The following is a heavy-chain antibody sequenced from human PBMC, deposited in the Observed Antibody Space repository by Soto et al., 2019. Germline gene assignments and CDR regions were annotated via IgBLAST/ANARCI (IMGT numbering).Heavy chain of an antibody. V-gene: IGHV4-59*08. D-gene: IGHD6-19*01. CDR3: ARPAVGGAWGLFYY. CDR2: VSYSGTT. J-gene: IGHJ4*02. Sequence: ASETLSLTCTVSGGSIRTYYWSWIRQPPGKGLEWIGHVSYSGTTNYHASLKSRVTMSVDTSRNHFSLKLTSVTAADTAVYYCARPAVGGAWGLFYYWGQGSLVTVAS. CDR1: GGSIRTYY.